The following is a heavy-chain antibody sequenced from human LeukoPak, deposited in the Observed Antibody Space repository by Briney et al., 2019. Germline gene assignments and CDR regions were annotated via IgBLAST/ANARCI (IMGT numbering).Heavy chain of an antibody. D-gene: IGHD3-10*01. J-gene: IGHJ4*02. CDR3: ARHPAAYYYGSGSYIY. CDR1: GYSFTSYW. Sequence: GESLKISCKGSGYSFTSYWIGWVRQMPGKGLEWMGIIYPGDSDTRYSPSFQGQVTISADKSISTAYLQWSSLKASDTAMYYCARHPAAYYYGSGSYIYWGQGTLVTVFS. CDR2: IYPGDSDT. V-gene: IGHV5-51*01.